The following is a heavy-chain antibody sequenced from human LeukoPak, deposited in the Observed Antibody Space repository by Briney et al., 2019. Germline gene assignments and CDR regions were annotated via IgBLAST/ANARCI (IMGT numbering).Heavy chain of an antibody. CDR1: GGSIRSSNCY. D-gene: IGHD5-24*01. V-gene: IGHV4-39*01. CDR3: ARHEEEDGYNAKSPDH. J-gene: IGHJ4*02. CDR2: IFDRGTT. Sequence: SETLSLTCSVSGGSIRSSNCYWGWIRQPPGMGLEGIGSIFDRGTTYYNPSLKSRVTISVDTSKNQFSLRLTSVTAADTAVYFCARHEEEDGYNAKSPDHWGQGTLVTVSS.